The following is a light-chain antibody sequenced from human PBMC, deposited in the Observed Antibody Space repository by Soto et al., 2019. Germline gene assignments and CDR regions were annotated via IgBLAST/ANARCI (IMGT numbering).Light chain of an antibody. CDR2: TNN. V-gene: IGLV1-44*01. CDR1: SSNIGSKT. J-gene: IGLJ3*02. CDR3: ASWDDSLNGRDWV. Sequence: QSVLTQPPSASGTPGQRVTISCSGSSSNIGSKTVNWYQQLPGTAPKLLIHTNNQRPSGVPDRFSGSKSGNSASLAISGLQSEDEADYYCASWDDSLNGRDWVFGGGTKLTVL.